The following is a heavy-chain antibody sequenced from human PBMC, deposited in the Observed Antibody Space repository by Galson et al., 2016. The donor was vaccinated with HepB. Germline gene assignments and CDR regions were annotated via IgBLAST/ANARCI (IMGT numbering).Heavy chain of an antibody. CDR2: IWYDGSNK. CDR3: ARDREIGLNWFDS. Sequence: SLRLSCAASGFTFSNSGMHWVRQAPGKGLEWVALIWYDGSNKYYVDSVKGRFTISRDNSKNTVYLQMNSLRADDTAVYYCARDREIGLNWFDSWGQGTLVTVSS. J-gene: IGHJ5*01. V-gene: IGHV3-33*01. D-gene: IGHD2/OR15-2a*01. CDR1: GFTFSNSG.